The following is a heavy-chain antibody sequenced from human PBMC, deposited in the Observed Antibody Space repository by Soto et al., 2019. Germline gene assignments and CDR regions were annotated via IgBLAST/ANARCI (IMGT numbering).Heavy chain of an antibody. CDR1: GFTFGDYA. Sequence: EVQLVESGGGLVQPGRSLRLSCTASGFTFGDYAMSWVRQAPGKGLEWVGFIRSKAYGGTTEYAASVKGRFTISRDDSKSIAYLQMNSLKTEDTAVYYCTREVVVVTLYYYYYYGMDVWGQGTTVTVSS. CDR2: IRSKAYGGTT. CDR3: TREVVVVTLYYYYYYGMDV. D-gene: IGHD3-22*01. V-gene: IGHV3-49*04. J-gene: IGHJ6*02.